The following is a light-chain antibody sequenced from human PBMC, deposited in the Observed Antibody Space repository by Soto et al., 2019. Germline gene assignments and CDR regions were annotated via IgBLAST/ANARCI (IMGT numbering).Light chain of an antibody. V-gene: IGKV3-20*01. J-gene: IGKJ1*01. Sequence: IVLTQSPATLSLSPGETATLSCRASQSVTTQLAWYQQKPGQDPRLIIHGASSRDTGIPDRISGSGSGTDFTLTISRLEPEDFAVYYCHQYGGSARTLGQATKVEIK. CDR3: HQYGGSART. CDR2: GAS. CDR1: QSVTTQ.